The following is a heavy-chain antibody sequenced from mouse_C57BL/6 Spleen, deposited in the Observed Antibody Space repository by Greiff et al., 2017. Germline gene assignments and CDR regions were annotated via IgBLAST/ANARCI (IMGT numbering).Heavy chain of an antibody. CDR2: ISSGSSSI. J-gene: IGHJ2*01. D-gene: IGHD1-1*02. Sequence: EVQLMESGGGLVKPGGSLKLSCAASGFTFSDYGMHWVRQAPEKGLEWVAYISSGSSSIYYADTVKGRFTISRDNAKNTLFLQMTSLRSEDTAMYYSAMGGGGSFDYWGHGTTLTVSS. CDR1: GFTFSDYG. V-gene: IGHV5-17*01. CDR3: AMGGGGSFDY.